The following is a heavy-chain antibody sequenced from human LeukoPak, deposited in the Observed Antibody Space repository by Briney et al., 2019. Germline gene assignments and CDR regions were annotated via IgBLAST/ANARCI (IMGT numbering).Heavy chain of an antibody. CDR1: GFTFSSGY. V-gene: IGHV3-74*01. CDR2: ISNDGNNT. J-gene: IGHJ4*02. CDR3: ARYTGGGVY. Sequence: GGSLRLSCAVSGFTFSSGYMHWVRQPPGRGPVWVSRISNDGNNTIYADSVKGRFTISRDDARNTLYLQMNSLRDADTAVYYCARYTGGGVYWGQGTLVTVSS. D-gene: IGHD2-2*02.